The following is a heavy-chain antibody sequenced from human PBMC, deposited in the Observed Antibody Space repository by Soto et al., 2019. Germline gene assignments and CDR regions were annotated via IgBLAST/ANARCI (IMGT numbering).Heavy chain of an antibody. CDR3: ALYCGGDCYSGGNY. CDR1: GYTFTSYA. V-gene: IGHV1-3*01. CDR2: INAGNGNT. Sequence: ASMKVSCKASGYTFTSYAMHWVRQAPGQRLEWMGWINAGNGNTKYSQKFQGRVTITRDTSASTAYMELSSLRSEDTAVYYCALYCGGDCYSGGNYWGQGTLVTVSS. J-gene: IGHJ4*02. D-gene: IGHD2-21*02.